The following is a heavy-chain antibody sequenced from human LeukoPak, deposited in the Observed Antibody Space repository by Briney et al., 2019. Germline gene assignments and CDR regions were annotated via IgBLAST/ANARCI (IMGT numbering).Heavy chain of an antibody. D-gene: IGHD6-19*01. CDR3: ARGSGWYFL. CDR1: GGSISGYY. V-gene: IGHV4-59*01. Sequence: PSETLSLTCTVSGGSISGYYWTWIRQPPGKGLEWIGYVYYSGTTNYNPSLQSRVTMSVDRSKNQLSLKLSSVTAADTAVYYCARGSGWYFLWGQGTLVTVSS. CDR2: VYYSGTT. J-gene: IGHJ4*02.